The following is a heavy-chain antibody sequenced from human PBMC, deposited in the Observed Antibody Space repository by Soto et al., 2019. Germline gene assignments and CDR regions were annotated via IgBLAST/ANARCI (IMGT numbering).Heavy chain of an antibody. CDR1: GGSISSGGYS. CDR3: ARGDKYSYGRYNWFDP. V-gene: IGHV4-30-2*01. Sequence: QLQLQESGSGLVKPSQTLSLTCAVSGGSISSGGYSWSWIRQPPGKGLEWIGYIYHSGSTYYNPSLKSRVTISVDRSKNQFSLKLSSVTAADTAVYYCARGDKYSYGRYNWFDPWGQGTLVTVSS. D-gene: IGHD5-18*01. J-gene: IGHJ5*02. CDR2: IYHSGST.